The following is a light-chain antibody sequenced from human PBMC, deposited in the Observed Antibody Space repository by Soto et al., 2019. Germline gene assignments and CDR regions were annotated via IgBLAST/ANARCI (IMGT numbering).Light chain of an antibody. CDR1: QRVSSS. CDR3: QQGDSFPIT. J-gene: IGKJ5*01. CDR2: AAS. Sequence: DIQMTQSPSSVSASVGDRVTITCRASQRVSSSLAWYQQKPGTVPKLLIYAASSLQSGVPSRFSGSGVGTEFTLSITTLQPEDFGTYYCQQGDSFPITFGQGTRLEIK. V-gene: IGKV1-12*01.